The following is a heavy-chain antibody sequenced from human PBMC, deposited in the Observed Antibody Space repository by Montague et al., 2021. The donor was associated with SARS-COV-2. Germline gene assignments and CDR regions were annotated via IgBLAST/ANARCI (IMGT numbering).Heavy chain of an antibody. V-gene: IGHV4-59*01. Sequence: SETLSLTCTVSDGSISSYYCSWIRQRPGKGLGWIWNSCYSCSANYNPSPKSRGTISVDTSKNQFSLQLSSVTAADTAVYYCARGFDYWGQGTLVPVSS. J-gene: IGHJ4*02. CDR3: ARGFDY. CDR1: DGSISSYY. CDR2: SCYSCSA.